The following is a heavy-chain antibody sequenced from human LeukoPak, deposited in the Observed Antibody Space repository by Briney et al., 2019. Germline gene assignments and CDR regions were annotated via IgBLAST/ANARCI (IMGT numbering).Heavy chain of an antibody. CDR2: IYYSRNT. J-gene: IGHJ4*02. D-gene: IGHD6-19*01. CDR1: GGSISSSSYY. Sequence: SETLSLTCTVSGGSISSSSYYGGWIRQPPGKGLEGSGSIYYSRNTYYNPSLKSRVTISVDTSKNQFYLQMSSVTAADTAVYYCARDSSGWSFFPAYGYWGKGTMVTVSS. CDR3: ARDSSGWSFFPAYGY. V-gene: IGHV4-39*01.